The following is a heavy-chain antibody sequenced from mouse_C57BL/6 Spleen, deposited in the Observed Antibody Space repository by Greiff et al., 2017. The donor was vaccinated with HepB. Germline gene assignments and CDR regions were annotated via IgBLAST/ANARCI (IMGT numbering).Heavy chain of an antibody. Sequence: QVQLKQPGAELVKPGASVKMSCKASGYTFTSYWITWVKQRPGQGLEWIGDIYPGSGSTNYNEKFKSKATLTVDTSSSTAYMQLSSLTSEDSAVYYCARPNWDRYYFDYWGQGTTLTVSS. D-gene: IGHD4-1*01. V-gene: IGHV1-55*01. CDR2: IYPGSGST. J-gene: IGHJ2*01. CDR1: GYTFTSYW. CDR3: ARPNWDRYYFDY.